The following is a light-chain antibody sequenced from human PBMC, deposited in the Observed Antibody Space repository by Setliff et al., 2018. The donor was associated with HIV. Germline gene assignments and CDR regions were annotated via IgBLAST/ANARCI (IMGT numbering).Light chain of an antibody. CDR2: EVN. CDR1: SSDVGGYNY. V-gene: IGLV2-8*01. J-gene: IGLJ1*01. Sequence: VLTQPPSASGSPGQSVTISCTGTSSDVGGYNYVSWYQHHPGRPPKLLIYEVNQRPSGVPDRFSGSKSGNTASLTVSGLQTEDEADYYCSSYAGTNNPYVFGTGTKVTVL. CDR3: SSYAGTNNPYV.